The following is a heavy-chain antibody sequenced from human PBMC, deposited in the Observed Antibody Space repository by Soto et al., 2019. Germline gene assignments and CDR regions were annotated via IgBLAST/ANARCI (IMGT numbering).Heavy chain of an antibody. CDR3: ARAGDYGGNDGFDI. CDR1: GYTFTSYG. J-gene: IGHJ3*02. Sequence: GVSVKVSCKASGYTFTSYGISWVRQAPGQGLEWMGWISADNGNTNYAQKLQGRVTMTTDTATSTAYMELRSLRSDDTAVYYCARAGDYGGNDGFDIWGQGKMGTGSS. V-gene: IGHV1-18*01. CDR2: ISADNGNT. D-gene: IGHD4-17*01.